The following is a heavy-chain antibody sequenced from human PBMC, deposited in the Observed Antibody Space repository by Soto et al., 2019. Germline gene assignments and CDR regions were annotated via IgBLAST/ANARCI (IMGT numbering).Heavy chain of an antibody. CDR2: TRDKPNNYAA. D-gene: IGHD1-26*01. J-gene: IGHJ4*02. CDR3: AWDTGGSYDY. Sequence: EGQLVQSGGGLVQPGGSLRLSCTASGFAFDDYYMDWVRQVPGKGLEWIGRTRDKPNNYAAEYVASVKGRFTISRDASKDSMYLQMNTVKTEDTDVYYCAWDTGGSYDYWGQGALVIVSS. V-gene: IGHV3-72*01. CDR1: GFAFDDYY.